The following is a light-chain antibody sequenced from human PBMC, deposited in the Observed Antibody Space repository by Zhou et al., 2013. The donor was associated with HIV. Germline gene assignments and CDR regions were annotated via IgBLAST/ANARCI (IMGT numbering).Light chain of an antibody. V-gene: IGKV3-20*01. Sequence: DIVLTQSPGTLSLSPGEGATLSCRASHTISANYLAWYQQKPGQAPRLLVYGASTRATGIPDRFTGSGSGTDFTLTISGLEPEDFAVYYCQQYGTSSTFGQGTKVEIK. CDR1: HTISANY. CDR3: QQYGTSST. CDR2: GAS. J-gene: IGKJ1*01.